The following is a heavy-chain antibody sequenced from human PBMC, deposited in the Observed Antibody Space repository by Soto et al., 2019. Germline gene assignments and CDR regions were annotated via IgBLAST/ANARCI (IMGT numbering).Heavy chain of an antibody. CDR2: ISGSAGT. Sequence: EVQLLESGGGLIQPGGSLRLSCTASGFTFRTYAMTWFRQAPGKGLEWVSAISGSAGTFYATSVKGRFTISRDNSRSTVYLQMHSLRVEDSAIYYCAKEMDYDFTWGSDRYKSHYWGRGTLVTVSS. CDR3: AKEMDYDFTWGSDRYKSHY. D-gene: IGHD3-16*02. CDR1: GFTFRTYA. J-gene: IGHJ4*02. V-gene: IGHV3-23*01.